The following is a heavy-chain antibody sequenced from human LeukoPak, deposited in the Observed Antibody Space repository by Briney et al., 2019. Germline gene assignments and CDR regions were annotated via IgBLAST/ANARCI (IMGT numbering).Heavy chain of an antibody. J-gene: IGHJ4*02. Sequence: GASVKVSCKASGYTFTSYAMHWVRHAPGQRLEWMGWINAGNGNTKYSQKFQGRVTITRDTSASTAYMELSSLRSEDTAVYYCARVRTYSSGPFGYWGQGTLVTVSS. V-gene: IGHV1-3*01. D-gene: IGHD6-19*01. CDR2: INAGNGNT. CDR1: GYTFTSYA. CDR3: ARVRTYSSGPFGY.